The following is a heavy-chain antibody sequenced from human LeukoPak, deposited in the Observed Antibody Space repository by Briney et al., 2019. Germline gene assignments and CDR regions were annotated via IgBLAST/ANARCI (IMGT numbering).Heavy chain of an antibody. J-gene: IGHJ5*02. CDR1: GYSISSGYY. V-gene: IGHV4-38-2*02. Sequence: SETLSLTCTVSGYSISSGYYWGWIRQPPGKGLEWIGSIYHSGSTYYNPSLKSRVTISVDTSKNQFSLKLSSVTAADTAVYYCARGVGSSSFATLPTIPFDPWGQGTLVTVSS. CDR2: IYHSGST. CDR3: ARGVGSSSFATLPTIPFDP. D-gene: IGHD6-6*01.